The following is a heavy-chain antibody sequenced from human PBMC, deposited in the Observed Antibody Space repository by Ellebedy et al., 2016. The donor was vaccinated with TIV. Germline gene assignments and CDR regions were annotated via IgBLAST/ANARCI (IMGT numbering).Heavy chain of an antibody. CDR3: ARGKSGTYIHHAFDC. D-gene: IGHD1-14*01. V-gene: IGHV3-7*03. CDR2: IKQDGSEK. Sequence: GESLKISCAASGFTFSSYWMSWVRQAPGKGLEWVANIKQDGSEKYYVDSVKGRFTISRDNSKNTLYLQMNSLRAEDTAMYYCARGKSGTYIHHAFDCWGQGTLVTVSS. J-gene: IGHJ4*02. CDR1: GFTFSSYW.